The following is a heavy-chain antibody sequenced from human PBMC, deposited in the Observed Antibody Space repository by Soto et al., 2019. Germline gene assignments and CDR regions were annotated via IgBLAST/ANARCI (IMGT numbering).Heavy chain of an antibody. CDR3: ASSTWFGELSPTGWNYYGMDV. D-gene: IGHD3-10*01. J-gene: IGHJ6*02. CDR2: IYYSGTT. CDR1: GGSISSGGYY. V-gene: IGHV4-31*03. Sequence: QVQLQESGPGLVKPSETLSLICTVSGGSISSGGYYWSLIRQHPGKGLEWIGYIYYSGTTYYNPSLKSRVTISVDTSKNPFSLKLSSVTAADTAVYYCASSTWFGELSPTGWNYYGMDVWGQGTTVTVSS.